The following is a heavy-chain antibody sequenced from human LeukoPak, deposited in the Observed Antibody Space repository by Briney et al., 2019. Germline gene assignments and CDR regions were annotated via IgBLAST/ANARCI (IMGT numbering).Heavy chain of an antibody. CDR2: LSSSGGST. Sequence: PGGSLRLSCAASGFTFSSSAMSWVRQAPGRGLEWVSTLSSSGGSTYYADSVRGRFTISRDSSKNTLYLQMNSLRAEDTALYYCAKDSIAAALDYWGQGTLVTVSS. J-gene: IGHJ4*02. D-gene: IGHD6-13*01. CDR3: AKDSIAAALDY. CDR1: GFTFSSSA. V-gene: IGHV3-23*01.